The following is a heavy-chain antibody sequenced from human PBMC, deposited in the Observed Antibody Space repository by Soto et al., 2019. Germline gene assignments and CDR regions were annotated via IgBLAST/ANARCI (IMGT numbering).Heavy chain of an antibody. CDR3: ARTGRPFFRDAFDI. Sequence: QVQLVQSGAEVKKPGASVKVSCKASGYTFTSYDINWVRQATGQGLEWMGWMNPNSGNTGYARKFQGRVTMTRNTSISTAYMELSSLRSGDTAVYYCARTGRPFFRDAFDIWGQGTMVTVSS. CDR2: MNPNSGNT. D-gene: IGHD3-3*01. V-gene: IGHV1-8*01. CDR1: GYTFTSYD. J-gene: IGHJ3*02.